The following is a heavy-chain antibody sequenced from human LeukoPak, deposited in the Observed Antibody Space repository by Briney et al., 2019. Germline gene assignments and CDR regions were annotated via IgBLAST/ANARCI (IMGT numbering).Heavy chain of an antibody. D-gene: IGHD1-26*01. Sequence: GASVKVSCNASGDIFNSYSVSWVRQAPGQGLEWMGGIIPIFGSTNYEQKFQGRVTITTDQSTRTAYMELNSLSSGDTAVYYCARVGRSRGSLPNSYYYMDVWGKGTTVTVSS. CDR2: IIPIFGST. J-gene: IGHJ6*03. CDR1: GDIFNSYS. V-gene: IGHV1-69*05. CDR3: ARVGRSRGSLPNSYYYMDV.